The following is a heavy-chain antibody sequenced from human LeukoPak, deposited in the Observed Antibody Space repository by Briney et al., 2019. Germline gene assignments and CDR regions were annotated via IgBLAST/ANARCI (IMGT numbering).Heavy chain of an antibody. D-gene: IGHD1-26*01. CDR3: AMATWVGGLDY. V-gene: IGHV3-66*01. Sequence: QPGRSLRLSCAASGISFRSRAMHWVRQGPGKGLEWVSVIYTGGSTYYADSVEGRFTISRDNSKNTLYLQMNSLRAGDTAVYYCAMATWVGGLDYWGQGTLVTVSS. CDR1: GISFRSRA. J-gene: IGHJ4*02. CDR2: IYTGGST.